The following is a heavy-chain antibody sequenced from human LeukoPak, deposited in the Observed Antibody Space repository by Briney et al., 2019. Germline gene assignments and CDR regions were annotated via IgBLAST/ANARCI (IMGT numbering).Heavy chain of an antibody. J-gene: IGHJ5*02. D-gene: IGHD2-8*01. CDR3: ARGFSLTNGDWFDP. CDR2: INHSGST. Sequence: PSETLSLTYAVYGGSFSGYYWSWIRQPPGKGLEWIGEINHSGSTNYNPSLKSRVTISVDTSKNQFSLKLSSVTAADTAVYYCARGFSLTNGDWFDPWGQGTLVTVSS. CDR1: GGSFSGYY. V-gene: IGHV4-34*01.